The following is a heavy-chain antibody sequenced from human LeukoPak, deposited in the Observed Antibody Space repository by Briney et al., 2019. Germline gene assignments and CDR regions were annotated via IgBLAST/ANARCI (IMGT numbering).Heavy chain of an antibody. CDR1: GFTFDDYA. J-gene: IGHJ4*02. CDR3: ARRGPYFDY. D-gene: IGHD3-10*01. V-gene: IGHV3-9*01. Sequence: GGSLRLSCAASGFTFDDYAMHWVRQAPGKGLEWVSGISWNSGSIGYADSVKGRFTISRDNAKNSLYLQMNSLRAEDTAIYYCARRGPYFDYWGQGILVTVSS. CDR2: ISWNSGSI.